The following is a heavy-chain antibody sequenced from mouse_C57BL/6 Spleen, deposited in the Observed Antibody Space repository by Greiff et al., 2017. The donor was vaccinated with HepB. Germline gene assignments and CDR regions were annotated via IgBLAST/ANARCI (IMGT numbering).Heavy chain of an antibody. CDR1: GYTFTSYW. J-gene: IGHJ4*01. V-gene: IGHV1-61*01. D-gene: IGHD2-4*01. CDR2: IYPSDSET. CDR3: ASSIYYDSLYAMDY. Sequence: QVQLKQPGAELVRPGSSVKLSCKASGYTFTSYWMDWVKQRPGQGLEWIGNIYPSDSETHYNQKFKDKATLTVDKSSSTAYMQLSSLTSEDSAVYYCASSIYYDSLYAMDYWGQGTSVTVSS.